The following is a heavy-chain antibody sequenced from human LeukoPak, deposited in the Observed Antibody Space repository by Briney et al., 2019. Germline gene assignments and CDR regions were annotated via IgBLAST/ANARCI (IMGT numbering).Heavy chain of an antibody. Sequence: SETLSLTCAIYGGSFSGYYWSWIRQPPGKGLEWIGEINHSGSTNYNPSPKSRVTISVDTSKNQFSLKLSSVTAADTAVYYCARFRFAVTLDYWGQGTLVTVSS. D-gene: IGHD4-11*01. CDR2: INHSGST. V-gene: IGHV4-34*01. J-gene: IGHJ4*02. CDR1: GGSFSGYY. CDR3: ARFRFAVTLDY.